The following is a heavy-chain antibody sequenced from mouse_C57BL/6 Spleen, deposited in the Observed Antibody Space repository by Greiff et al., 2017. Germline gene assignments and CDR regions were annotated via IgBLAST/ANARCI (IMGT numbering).Heavy chain of an antibody. J-gene: IGHJ3*01. Sequence: QVQLQQPGAELVKPGASVKLSCKASGYTFTSYWMHWVKQRPGQGLEWIGEIDPSDSYTNYNQKFTGKATVTVDTSSSTAYMQLSSLTADDSAVCYCASRMDSFADWGQGTLVTVSA. V-gene: IGHV1-50*01. CDR2: IDPSDSYT. CDR3: ASRMDSFAD. CDR1: GYTFTSYW.